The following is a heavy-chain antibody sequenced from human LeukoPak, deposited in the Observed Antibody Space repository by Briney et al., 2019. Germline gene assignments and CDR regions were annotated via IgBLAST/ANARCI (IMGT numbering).Heavy chain of an antibody. Sequence: TGGSLRLSCAASGFTFSSYAMSWVRQAPGKGLEWVSAISGSGGSTYYADSVKGRFTISRDNSKNTLYLQMNSLRAEDTAVYYCAKSQQRLVARTGDYWGQGTLVTVSS. CDR3: AKSQQRLVARTGDY. V-gene: IGHV3-23*01. CDR1: GFTFSSYA. CDR2: ISGSGGST. D-gene: IGHD6-13*01. J-gene: IGHJ4*02.